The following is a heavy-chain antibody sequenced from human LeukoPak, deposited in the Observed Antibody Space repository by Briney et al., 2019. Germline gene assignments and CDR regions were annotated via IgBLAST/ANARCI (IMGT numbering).Heavy chain of an antibody. V-gene: IGHV4-34*01. J-gene: IGHJ4*02. CDR3: ARAPDPYYFDY. Sequence: SETLSLTCAVYGGSLNGYYWSWIRQPPGKGLEWIGEGGNSGGTKFNPSLKSRVTISADTSKNQFSLKLSSVTAADTAVYYCARAPDPYYFDYWGQGTLVTVSS. CDR2: GGNSGGT. CDR1: GGSLNGYY.